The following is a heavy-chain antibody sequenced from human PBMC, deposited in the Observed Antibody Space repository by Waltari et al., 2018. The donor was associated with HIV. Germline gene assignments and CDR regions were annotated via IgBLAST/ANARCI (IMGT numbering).Heavy chain of an antibody. Sequence: QVQLVESGGGVVQPGDVLRLSCAASGPDFGSDGMHWVRQAPGKGLEWLGGISYEGMKKYYGDSLRGRLTISRDNSKKTLYLQMNTLRPEDTAIYFCARDSSQVHWFGESLALWGQGTLVIVSS. CDR2: ISYEGMKK. J-gene: IGHJ4*02. D-gene: IGHD3-10*01. CDR1: GPDFGSDG. V-gene: IGHV3-30*03. CDR3: ARDSSQVHWFGESLAL.